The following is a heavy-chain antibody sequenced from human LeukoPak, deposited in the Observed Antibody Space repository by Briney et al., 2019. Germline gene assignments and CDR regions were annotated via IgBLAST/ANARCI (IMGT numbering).Heavy chain of an antibody. J-gene: IGHJ4*01. CDR1: GFTVTNDY. D-gene: IGHD6-13*01. V-gene: IGHV3-66*01. CDR3: ATDVRSSPLGF. CDR2: NYSGGST. Sequence: GGSLRLSCAVSGFTVTNDYMNWVRQAPGKGLEWVSINYSGGSTYYADSVKGRFTISRDSSNNTLFLQMSNLRADDSGLYYCATDVRSSPLGFWGHGTLVTVSS.